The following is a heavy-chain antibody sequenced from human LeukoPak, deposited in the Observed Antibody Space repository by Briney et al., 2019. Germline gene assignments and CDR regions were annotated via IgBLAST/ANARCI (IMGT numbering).Heavy chain of an antibody. CDR1: GGSISSYY. J-gene: IGHJ6*02. CDR3: AREGIAAAGTTSYYGMDV. Sequence: SETLSLTCTVSGGSISSYYWSWIRQPAGKGLEWIGRIYTSGSTNYNPSLKSRVTMSVDTSKNQFSLKLSSGTAADTAVYYCAREGIAAAGTTSYYGMDVWGQGTTVTVSS. V-gene: IGHV4-4*07. D-gene: IGHD6-13*01. CDR2: IYTSGST.